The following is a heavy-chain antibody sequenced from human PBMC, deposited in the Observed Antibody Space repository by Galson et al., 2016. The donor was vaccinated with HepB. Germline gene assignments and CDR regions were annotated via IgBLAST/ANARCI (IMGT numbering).Heavy chain of an antibody. CDR2: IKQDGNEK. CDR1: GFTFSNYW. Sequence: SLRLSCAASGFTFSNYWMSWVRQAPGKGLEWVANIKQDGNEKYYVDSVKGRFTISRDNAKNSMYLQINSLRAEDTAVYYCAKDHGNRWLNNWFDPWGQGTLVTVSS. V-gene: IGHV3-7*03. J-gene: IGHJ5*02. D-gene: IGHD6-19*01. CDR3: AKDHGNRWLNNWFDP.